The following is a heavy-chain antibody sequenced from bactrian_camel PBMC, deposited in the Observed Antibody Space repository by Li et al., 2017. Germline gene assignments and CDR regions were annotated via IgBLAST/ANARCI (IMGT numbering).Heavy chain of an antibody. CDR1: GFTFSSNF. CDR3: VRDLPNWSLGNY. V-gene: IGHV3S40*01. J-gene: IGHJ4*01. D-gene: IGHD8*01. Sequence: VQLVESGGGLVQPGGSLRLSCAASGFTFSSNFMSWVRQAPGKGLEWVSRISSSDGTDYADSVKGRFTISRDNAKNTVLLQMNSLKPEDTAVYYCVRDLPNWSLGNYWGQGTQVTVS. CDR2: ISSSDGT.